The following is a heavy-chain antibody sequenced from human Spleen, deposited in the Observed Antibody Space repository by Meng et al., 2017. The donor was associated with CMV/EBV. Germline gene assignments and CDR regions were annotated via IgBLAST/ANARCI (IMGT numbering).Heavy chain of an antibody. V-gene: IGHV1-2*02. D-gene: IGHD2-2*01. CDR3: ARDQVLPATFFHNWFDP. CDR1: GYTFTGYY. CDR2: INPNSGGT. J-gene: IGHJ5*02. Sequence: ASVKVSCKASGYTFTGYYMHWVRQAPGQGLEWMGWINPNSGGTNYAQKFQARVTMTRDTSISTAYMELSRLRSDDTAVYYCARDQVLPATFFHNWFDPWGQGTLVTVSS.